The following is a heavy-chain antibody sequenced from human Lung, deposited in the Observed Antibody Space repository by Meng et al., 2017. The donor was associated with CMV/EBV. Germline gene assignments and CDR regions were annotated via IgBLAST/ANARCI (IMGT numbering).Heavy chain of an antibody. D-gene: IGHD6-6*01. CDR1: GGSLSGYY. V-gene: IGHV4-34*01. Sequence: QTLXLTXGIYGGSLSGYYWSWIRQTPGKGLEWIGEIRHSGDTTNYNPSLKSRVTISIDPSKEQFSLKLSAVTAADTAVYYCARQYSSAYYSDYWGQGTLVTVSS. CDR2: IRHSGDTT. CDR3: ARQYSSAYYSDY. J-gene: IGHJ4*02.